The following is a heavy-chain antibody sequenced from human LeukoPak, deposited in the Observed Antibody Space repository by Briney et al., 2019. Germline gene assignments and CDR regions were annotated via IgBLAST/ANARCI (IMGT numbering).Heavy chain of an antibody. CDR2: IKSKTDGGTT. CDR1: GFTFSNAW. CDR3: TTDSYYYDSSGYYSDAFDI. Sequence: GGSLRLSCAASGFTFSNAWMSWVRQAPGKGLEWGGRIKSKTDGGTTDYAAPVKGRFTISRDDSKNTLYLQMNSLKTEDTAVYYCTTDSYYYDSSGYYSDAFDIWGQGTMVTVSS. D-gene: IGHD3-22*01. V-gene: IGHV3-15*01. J-gene: IGHJ3*02.